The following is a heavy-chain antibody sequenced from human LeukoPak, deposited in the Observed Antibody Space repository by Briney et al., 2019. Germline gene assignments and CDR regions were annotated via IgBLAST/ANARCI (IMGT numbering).Heavy chain of an antibody. CDR3: AKPGLNYDSSGYYQNLGFDY. Sequence: GGSLRLSCASSEFTFRSYGLSWVRQAPGKGLEWVSGISGSDGNTYYADSVKGRFTISRDISKNTLYLQMNSLRAEDTAVYYCAKPGLNYDSSGYYQNLGFDYWGQGTLVTVSS. V-gene: IGHV3-23*01. J-gene: IGHJ4*02. CDR1: EFTFRSYG. D-gene: IGHD3-22*01. CDR2: ISGSDGNT.